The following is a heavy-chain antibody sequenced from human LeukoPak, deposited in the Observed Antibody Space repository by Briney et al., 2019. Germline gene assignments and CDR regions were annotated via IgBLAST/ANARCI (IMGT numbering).Heavy chain of an antibody. Sequence: PSQTVSLTCTVSGGSISSGDYYWSWIRQPPGKGLEWIGYIYYSGSTYYNPSLKSRVTISVDTSKNQFSLKLSSVTAADTAVYYCARASTVKLRLDAFDIWGQGTMVTVSS. CDR1: GGSISSGDYY. CDR2: IYYSGST. CDR3: ARASTVKLRLDAFDI. V-gene: IGHV4-30-4*08. J-gene: IGHJ3*02. D-gene: IGHD4-11*01.